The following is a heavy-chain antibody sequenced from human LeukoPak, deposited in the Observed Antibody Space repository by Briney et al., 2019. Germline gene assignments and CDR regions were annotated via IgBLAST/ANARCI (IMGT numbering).Heavy chain of an antibody. J-gene: IGHJ4*02. V-gene: IGHV3-23*01. D-gene: IGHD2-2*01. CDR1: GFTFSSYA. Sequence: GGSLRLSCAASGFTFSSYAMNWVRQAPGKGLEWVSAISGSGGITYYADSVKGRFTISRDNSMNTLYLQMNSLRAEDTAVYYCAKEPANRYCSSTSCSTGYWGQGTLVTVSS. CDR3: AKEPANRYCSSTSCSTGY. CDR2: ISGSGGIT.